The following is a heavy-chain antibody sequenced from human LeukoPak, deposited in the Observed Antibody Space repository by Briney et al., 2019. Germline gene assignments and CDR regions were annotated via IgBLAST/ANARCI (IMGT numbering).Heavy chain of an antibody. J-gene: IGHJ4*02. CDR2: ISYDGSNK. CDR3: ASGGLVLDY. Sequence: GGSLRLSCAASGFTFSSYGMHWVRQAPGKGLEWVAVISYDGSNKYYADSVKGRFTISRDNSKNTLYPQMNSLRAEDTAVYYCASGGLVLDYWGQGTLVTVSS. CDR1: GFTFSSYG. D-gene: IGHD3/OR15-3a*01. V-gene: IGHV3-30*03.